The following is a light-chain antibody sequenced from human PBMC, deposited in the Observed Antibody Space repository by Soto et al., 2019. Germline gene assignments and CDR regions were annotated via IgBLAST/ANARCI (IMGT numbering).Light chain of an antibody. V-gene: IGKV3-20*01. Sequence: EIVLTQSPGTLSLSPGERATLSCRASQSVSSSYLAWYQQKPGQAPRLLIYGASSRATGIPDRFSGSGSGTDITLSISRLEPEDVAVYYCQQYGRSPAFGGGTKVEIK. CDR3: QQYGRSPA. J-gene: IGKJ4*01. CDR1: QSVSSSY. CDR2: GAS.